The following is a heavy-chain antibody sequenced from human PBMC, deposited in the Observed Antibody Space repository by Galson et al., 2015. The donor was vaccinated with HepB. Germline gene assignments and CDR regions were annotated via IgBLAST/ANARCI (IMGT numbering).Heavy chain of an antibody. D-gene: IGHD3-16*02. CDR1: GGTFSSYA. J-gene: IGHJ6*02. CDR3: ARTLYPPRRYYYYGMDV. Sequence: SVKVSCKASGGTFSSYAISWVRQAPGQGLEWMGGIIPIFGTANYAQKFQGRVTITADESTSTAYMELSSLRSEDTAVYYCARTLYPPRRYYYYGMDVWGQGTTVTVSS. CDR2: IIPIFGTA. V-gene: IGHV1-69*13.